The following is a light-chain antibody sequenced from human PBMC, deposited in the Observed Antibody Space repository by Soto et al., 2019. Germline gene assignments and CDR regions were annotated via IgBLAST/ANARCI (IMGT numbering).Light chain of an antibody. CDR1: SSDVGSYVL. J-gene: IGLJ3*02. CDR3: CSYAGNNTWV. Sequence: QSALTQPASVSGSPGQSITISCTGSSSDVGSYVLVSWYQQPPGKGPKLLIYEGSKRPSGISDRFSGTRSADTASLTISGLQTEDEADYDCCSYAGNNTWVFGGGTKLTVL. CDR2: EGS. V-gene: IGLV2-23*01.